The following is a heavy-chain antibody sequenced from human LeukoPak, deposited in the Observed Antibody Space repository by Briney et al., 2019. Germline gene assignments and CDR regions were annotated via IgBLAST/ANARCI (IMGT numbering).Heavy chain of an antibody. CDR1: GYTFTSYD. CDR3: ARDRVYWLDPNFDY. Sequence: AASVKVSCKASGYTFTSYDINWVRQATGQGLEWMGWMNPNSGNTGYAQKFQGRVTITRNTSISTAYMELSSLRSEDTAVYYCARDRVYWLDPNFDYWGQGTLVTVSS. CDR2: MNPNSGNT. D-gene: IGHD5-12*01. V-gene: IGHV1-8*03. J-gene: IGHJ4*02.